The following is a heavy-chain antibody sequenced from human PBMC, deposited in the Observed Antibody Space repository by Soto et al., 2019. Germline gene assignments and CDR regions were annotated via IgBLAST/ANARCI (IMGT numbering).Heavy chain of an antibody. V-gene: IGHV2-5*02. CDR3: ARRGYYDKVAFNI. Sequence: QITLKESGPPLVKPTQTLTLTCTLSGFSLSSGVGVGWIRQPPGKALEWLALIYWDGDERYSPSLKSRLTITKDTSKNQVVLTMTNMDPVDTGTYYCARRGYYDKVAFNIWGQGTMVTVSS. J-gene: IGHJ3*02. CDR1: GFSLSSGVG. D-gene: IGHD3-22*01. CDR2: IYWDGDE.